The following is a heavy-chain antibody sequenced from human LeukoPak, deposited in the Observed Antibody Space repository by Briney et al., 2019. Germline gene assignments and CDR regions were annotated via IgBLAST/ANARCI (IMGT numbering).Heavy chain of an antibody. D-gene: IGHD3-16*01. J-gene: IGHJ5*02. CDR3: ARDALRPPGWFDP. CDR1: GYTLTELS. CDR2: FDPEDGET. V-gene: IGHV1-24*01. Sequence: ASVKVSCKVSGYTLTELSMHWVRQAPGKGLEWMGGFDPEDGETIYAQKFQGRVTMTEDTSTDTAYMELRSLRSDDTAVYYCARDALRPPGWFDPWGQGTLVTVSS.